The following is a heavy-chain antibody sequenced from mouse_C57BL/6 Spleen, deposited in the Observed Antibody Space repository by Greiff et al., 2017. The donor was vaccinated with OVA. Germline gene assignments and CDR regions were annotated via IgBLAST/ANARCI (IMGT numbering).Heavy chain of an antibody. CDR3: ARGTITTVAFDY. CDR1: GYTFTSYW. CDR2: IDPSDSYT. V-gene: IGHV1-69*01. Sequence: QVQLQQPGAELVMPGASVKLSCKASGYTFTSYWMHWVKQRPGQGLEWIGEIDPSDSYTNYNQKFKGKSTLTVDKSSSTAYMQLSSLTSEDSAVYDCARGTITTVAFDYWGKGTTLTVSS. D-gene: IGHD1-1*01. J-gene: IGHJ2*01.